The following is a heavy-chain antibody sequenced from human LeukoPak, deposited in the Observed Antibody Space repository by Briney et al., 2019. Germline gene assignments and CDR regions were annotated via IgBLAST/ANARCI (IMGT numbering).Heavy chain of an antibody. J-gene: IGHJ4*02. D-gene: IGHD6-13*01. CDR3: VRDLRPGYSNSPDY. V-gene: IGHV3-33*01. CDR1: GFRFSSSG. Sequence: GGSLRLSCAAPGFRFSSSGMHWVREAPGKGLEWVAIVWYDGNNKYYADSVKGRFTLSRDNSKNTLYLQMNSLRAEDTALYYCVRDLRPGYSNSPDYWGQGTLVTVSS. CDR2: VWYDGNNK.